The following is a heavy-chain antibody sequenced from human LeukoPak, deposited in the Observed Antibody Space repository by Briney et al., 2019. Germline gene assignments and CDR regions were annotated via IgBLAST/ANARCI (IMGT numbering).Heavy chain of an antibody. CDR2: IIPILGIA. Sequence: GSSVKVSCKASGGTFSSYTISWVRQAPGQGLEWMGRIIPILGIANYAQKFQGRVTITADKSTSTAYMELSSLRSEYTAEYYCARDPDVVVVAATQNWFDPWGQGTLVTVSS. D-gene: IGHD2-15*01. CDR1: GGTFSSYT. V-gene: IGHV1-69*04. J-gene: IGHJ5*02. CDR3: ARDPDVVVVAATQNWFDP.